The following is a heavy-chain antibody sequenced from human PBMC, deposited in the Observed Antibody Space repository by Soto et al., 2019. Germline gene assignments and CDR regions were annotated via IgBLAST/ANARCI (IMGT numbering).Heavy chain of an antibody. CDR3: ARCLSAIPGDS. D-gene: IGHD2-2*01. J-gene: IGHJ4*02. V-gene: IGHV3-7*05. CDR2: IKQDGSEK. CDR1: EFTFSSYW. Sequence: EVQLVESGGGLVQSGGSLRLSCAVSEFTFSSYWVSWVRQGPGKGPEWVANIKQDGSEKYYVDSVKGRFTISRDNAKNSLYLQMTSLRAEDTAVYHCARCLSAIPGDSWGQGTLVTVSS.